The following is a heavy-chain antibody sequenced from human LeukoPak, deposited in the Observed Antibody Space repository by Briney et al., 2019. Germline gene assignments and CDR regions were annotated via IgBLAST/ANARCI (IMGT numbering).Heavy chain of an antibody. CDR3: GRGRGEPWADAHPLGY. J-gene: IGHJ4*02. V-gene: IGHV3-7*01. CDR2: IKEDGSEM. Sequence: PGGSLRLSREASGFDFRKYWMTWVRQAPGKGLEWVANIKEDGSEMHYVDSVEGRFTISRDNAKNSVYLQMNSLRVEDTSVYYCGRGRGEPWADAHPLGYWGQGTLVTVSS. CDR1: GFDFRKYW. D-gene: IGHD1-14*01.